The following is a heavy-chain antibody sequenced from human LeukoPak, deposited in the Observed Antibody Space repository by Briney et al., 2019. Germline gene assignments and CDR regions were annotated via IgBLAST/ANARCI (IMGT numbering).Heavy chain of an antibody. D-gene: IGHD3-22*01. CDR1: GGSISTYY. Sequence: SETLSLTCTASGGSISTYYWSWIRQPPGKALEGIGYIYYSGSTNYNPSLKSRVTISVDTSKKQFSLKLSSVTAADTAVYYCAREYYYDSSGYYPPHAFDIWGQGTMVTVSS. CDR2: IYYSGST. J-gene: IGHJ3*02. CDR3: AREYYYDSSGYYPPHAFDI. V-gene: IGHV4-59*01.